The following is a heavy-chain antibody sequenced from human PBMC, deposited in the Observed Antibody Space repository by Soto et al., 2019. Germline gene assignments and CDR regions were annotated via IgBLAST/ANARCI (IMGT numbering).Heavy chain of an antibody. V-gene: IGHV3-33*01. Sequence: HVQLVESGGGVVQPGGSLRLSCAASGFIFSHYAMHWVRQAPGQGLEWVALIWSDGSYVHYTESVKGRFTISRDNSKNTLYVQMNSLRVEDTAVYFCARGTGSGSFLIDYWGQGTLVTVSS. CDR3: ARGTGSGSFLIDY. CDR2: IWSDGSYV. D-gene: IGHD3-10*01. J-gene: IGHJ4*02. CDR1: GFIFSHYA.